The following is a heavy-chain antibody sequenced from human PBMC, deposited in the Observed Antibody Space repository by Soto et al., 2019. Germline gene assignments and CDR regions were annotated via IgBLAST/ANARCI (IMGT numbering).Heavy chain of an antibody. CDR3: AKGHTNENGHYSYYGMDV. Sequence: PGGSLRLSCAASGFTVSSNYMSWVRQAPGKGLEWVSVIYSGGSTYNEDSVKGRFTISRDNSKNSVYLQVNSLRADDTAVYFCAKGHTNENGHYSYYGMDVWGQGTTVTVSS. J-gene: IGHJ6*02. D-gene: IGHD2-8*01. V-gene: IGHV3-53*01. CDR1: GFTVSSNY. CDR2: IYSGGST.